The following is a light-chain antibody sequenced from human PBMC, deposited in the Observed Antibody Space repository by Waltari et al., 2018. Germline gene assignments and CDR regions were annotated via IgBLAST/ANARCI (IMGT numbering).Light chain of an antibody. J-gene: IGKJ1*01. V-gene: IGKV3-20*01. CDR3: QQHGTLPAT. CDR1: QSVGSSS. Sequence: EIVLTQSPGTASLSPGERVTLSCRASQSVGSSSLAWYQQKPGQAPRLVLSRASRRATGIPDRFSGSGSGTDFSLTISRLEPEDVAVYYCQQHGTLPATFGQGTKVEIK. CDR2: RAS.